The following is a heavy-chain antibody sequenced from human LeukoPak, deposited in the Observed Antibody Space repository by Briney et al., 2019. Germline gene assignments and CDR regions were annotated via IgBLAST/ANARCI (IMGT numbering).Heavy chain of an antibody. CDR1: GGSISSYY. J-gene: IGHJ6*03. Sequence: SSETLSLTCTVSGGSISSYYWSWIRQPPGKGLEWIGYIYYSGSTNYNPSLKSRVTISVDTSKNQFSLKLRSVTAADTAVYYCARVNFYYYYMDVWGKGTTVTISS. CDR2: IYYSGST. V-gene: IGHV4-59*01. CDR3: ARVNFYYYYMDV.